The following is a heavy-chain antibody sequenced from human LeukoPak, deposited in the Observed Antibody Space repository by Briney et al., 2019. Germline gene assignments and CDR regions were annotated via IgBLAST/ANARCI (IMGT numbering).Heavy chain of an antibody. Sequence: GESLKISCQASGYTFAKYWIGWVRQMPGKGLEWMGIIYPGDSDTRYSPSFQGQVTISADKSISTAYLQWSSLKASDTAMYYCARHIAVAGTQGLDYWGQGTLVTVSS. D-gene: IGHD6-19*01. CDR2: IYPGDSDT. CDR3: ARHIAVAGTQGLDY. CDR1: GYTFAKYW. J-gene: IGHJ4*02. V-gene: IGHV5-51*01.